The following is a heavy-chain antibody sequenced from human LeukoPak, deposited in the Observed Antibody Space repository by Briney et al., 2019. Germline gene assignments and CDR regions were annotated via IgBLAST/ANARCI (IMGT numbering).Heavy chain of an antibody. J-gene: IGHJ5*02. CDR1: GYTFTSYG. D-gene: IGHD6-13*01. V-gene: IGHV1-2*02. CDR2: IDPKSGGT. Sequence: ASVKVSCKASGYTFTSYGVSWVRQAPGQGLEWMGWIDPKSGGTNYAQRFQGRVTMTRDTSISTAYMELTSLRYDDTAVYYCARGPRYSSSWQNNWFDPWGQGTLVTVSS. CDR3: ARGPRYSSSWQNNWFDP.